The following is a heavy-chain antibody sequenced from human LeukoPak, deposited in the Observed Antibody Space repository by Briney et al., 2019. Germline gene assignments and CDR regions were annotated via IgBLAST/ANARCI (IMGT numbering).Heavy chain of an antibody. CDR3: AREYSAFDY. Sequence: SETLSLTCTVSGDPINSHTDYKWTWIRQPPGKGLEWIGYVYYTGNTNYNPSLQSRVTISVDTSKNQFSLKLTSVTAADTAVYYCAREYSAFDYCGLGTLVTVSS. CDR2: VYYTGNT. V-gene: IGHV4-59*11. J-gene: IGHJ4*02. CDR1: GDPINSHTDYK. D-gene: IGHD5-12*01.